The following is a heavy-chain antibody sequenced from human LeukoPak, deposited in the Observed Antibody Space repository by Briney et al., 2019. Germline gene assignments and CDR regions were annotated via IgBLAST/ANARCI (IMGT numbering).Heavy chain of an antibody. D-gene: IGHD3-10*01. CDR3: ARAMGSGSYSFDY. CDR1: GSTFSSYA. V-gene: IGHV3-66*01. Sequence: GGSLRLSCAASGSTFSSYAMSWVRQAPGKGLEWVSVIYSGGSTNYADSVKGRFTISRDNSKNTLYLQMNSLRAEDTAVYYCARAMGSGSYSFDYWGQGTLVTVSS. CDR2: IYSGGST. J-gene: IGHJ4*02.